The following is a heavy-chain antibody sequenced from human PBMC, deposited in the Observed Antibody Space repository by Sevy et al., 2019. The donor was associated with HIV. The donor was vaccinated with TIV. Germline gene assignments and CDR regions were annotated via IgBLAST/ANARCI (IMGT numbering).Heavy chain of an antibody. CDR1: GFPFSSYA. Sequence: QLGGSLRLPCSASGFPFSSYALYWVPQAPGKKMEYVSVISTNGNSEYYADSVKGRITIARDNSKNTLYLQMRSLRPEDTAVYYCLKDQENNYYDGSGNYFDPWGQGTLVTVSS. V-gene: IGHV3-64D*06. D-gene: IGHD3-10*01. CDR3: LKDQENNYYDGSGNYFDP. J-gene: IGHJ5*02. CDR2: ISTNGNSE.